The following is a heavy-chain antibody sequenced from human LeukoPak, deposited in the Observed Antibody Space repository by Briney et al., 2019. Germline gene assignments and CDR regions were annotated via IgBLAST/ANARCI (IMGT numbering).Heavy chain of an antibody. CDR1: GFTFSSYA. V-gene: IGHV3-23*01. Sequence: GGSLRLSCTASGFTFSSYAMSWVRQAPGKGLEWVSAISGSGGSTYYADSVKGRFTISRDNSKNTLYLQMNGLRAEDTAVYYCAKDLLTGILVYWGQGTLVTVSS. CDR3: AKDLLTGILVY. CDR2: ISGSGGST. D-gene: IGHD2-21*02. J-gene: IGHJ4*02.